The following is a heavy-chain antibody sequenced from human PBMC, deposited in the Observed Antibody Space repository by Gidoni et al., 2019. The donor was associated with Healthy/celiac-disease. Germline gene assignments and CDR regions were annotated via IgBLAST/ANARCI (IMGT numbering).Heavy chain of an antibody. J-gene: IGHJ6*02. D-gene: IGHD6-13*01. Sequence: EVQLVESGGGLVKPGGSLRLSCAASGFTFSNAWMSWVRQAPGKGLEWVGRIKSKTDGGTTDYAAPVKGRFTISRDDSKNTLYLQMNSLKTEDTAVYYCTGPAVGRSMDVWGQGTTVTVSS. CDR1: GFTFSNAW. V-gene: IGHV3-15*01. CDR3: TGPAVGRSMDV. CDR2: IKSKTDGGTT.